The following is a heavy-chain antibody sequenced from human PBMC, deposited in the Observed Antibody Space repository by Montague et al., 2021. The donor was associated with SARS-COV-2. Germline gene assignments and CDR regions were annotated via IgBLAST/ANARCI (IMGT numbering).Heavy chain of an antibody. CDR3: AGKVLTVPADY. CDR1: GVSITSTNW. V-gene: IGHV4-4*02. CDR2: ISYGGIA. D-gene: IGHD4-11*01. J-gene: IGHJ4*02. Sequence: SETLSLTCAVSGVSITSTNWWSLVRQPPGKGLEWIGEISYGGIATXNPXLKSRATISMDRSRNLFSLKLSSVTAADTAIYYCAGKVLTVPADYWGQGTLVTVS.